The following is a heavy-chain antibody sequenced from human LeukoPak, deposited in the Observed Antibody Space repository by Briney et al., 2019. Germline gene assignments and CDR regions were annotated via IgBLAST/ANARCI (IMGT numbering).Heavy chain of an antibody. D-gene: IGHD3-22*01. CDR1: GFTFSSYA. J-gene: IGHJ4*02. Sequence: GGSLRLSCAASGFTFSSYAMHWVRQAPGKGLEWVAVISYDGSNRYYADSVKGRFTISRDNSKNTLYLQMNSLRPEDTAVYYCARGLYYYDSSGSLHYFDYWGQGTLVTVSS. CDR2: ISYDGSNR. V-gene: IGHV3-30*04. CDR3: ARGLYYYDSSGSLHYFDY.